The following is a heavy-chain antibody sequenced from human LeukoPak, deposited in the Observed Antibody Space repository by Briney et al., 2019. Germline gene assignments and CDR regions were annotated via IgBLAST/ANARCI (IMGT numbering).Heavy chain of an antibody. V-gene: IGHV1-2*02. CDR2: ITLDSGGT. D-gene: IGHD3-3*01. CDR1: GYTFSGYY. J-gene: IGHJ4*02. CDR3: ARGYRTGDMTIFAY. Sequence: GASVKVSCKASGYTFSGYYMQWVRQAPGQALEWMGWITLDSGGTDYAEKFQGRVTMTRDTSISTVYMGLSRLRSDDTAVYYCARGYRTGDMTIFAYWGQGTLVTVSS.